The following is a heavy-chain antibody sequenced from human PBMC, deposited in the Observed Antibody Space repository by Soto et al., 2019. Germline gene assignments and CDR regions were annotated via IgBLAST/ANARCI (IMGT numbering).Heavy chain of an antibody. Sequence: EVQLLESGGGLVQPGRSLRLSCVASGFTFGSYAMSWVRQAPEKGPEWVAILCCNGFTTYYADSVKGRFTIASDKSKSTLFLQMNSLRADDTGVYYCAKAPCASLNLFYYMDFWGRGTSVTVSS. CDR3: AKAPCASLNLFYYMDF. V-gene: IGHV3-23*01. CDR1: GFTFGSYA. CDR2: LCCNGFTT. D-gene: IGHD2-2*01. J-gene: IGHJ6*03.